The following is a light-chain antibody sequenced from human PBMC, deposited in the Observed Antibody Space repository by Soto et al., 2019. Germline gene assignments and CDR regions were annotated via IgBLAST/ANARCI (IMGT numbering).Light chain of an antibody. CDR3: QQRSNWPWT. CDR2: DAS. V-gene: IGKV3-11*01. J-gene: IGKJ1*01. CDR1: QSVSSY. Sequence: EIVLTQSPATLSLSPGERATLSCRASQSVSSYLAWYQQKPGQAPRLLIYDASNTATGIPARFSGSGSGTDFTLTISSLEPEDFAVYYCQQRSNWPWTFGQGNKVEIK.